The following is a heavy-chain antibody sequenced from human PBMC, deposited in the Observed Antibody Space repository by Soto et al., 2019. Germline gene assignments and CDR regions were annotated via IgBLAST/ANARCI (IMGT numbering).Heavy chain of an antibody. V-gene: IGHV1-69*01. Sequence: QVQLVQSGAEVKKPGSSVKVSCKASGGTFSSYAISWVRQAPGQGLEWMGGIIPIFGTANYAQKFQGRVTITADESTSTAYMELSSPRSEDTAVYYCARSNDAYYYGSGSYSLDYWGQGTLVTVSS. CDR3: ARSNDAYYYGSGSYSLDY. J-gene: IGHJ4*02. D-gene: IGHD3-10*01. CDR1: GGTFSSYA. CDR2: IIPIFGTA.